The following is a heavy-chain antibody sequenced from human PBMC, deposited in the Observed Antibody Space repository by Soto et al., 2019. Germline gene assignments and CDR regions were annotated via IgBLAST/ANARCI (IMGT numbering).Heavy chain of an antibody. CDR3: ARRPTYYYDSSAYGAFDI. J-gene: IGHJ3*02. V-gene: IGHV5-51*01. CDR1: GYSFTSYW. Sequence: PGESLKISCKGSGYSFTSYWIGWVRQMPGKGLEWMGIIYPGDSDTRYSPSFQGQVTISADKSISTAYLQWSSLKASDTAMYYCARRPTYYYDSSAYGAFDIWGQGTMVTV. CDR2: IYPGDSDT. D-gene: IGHD3-22*01.